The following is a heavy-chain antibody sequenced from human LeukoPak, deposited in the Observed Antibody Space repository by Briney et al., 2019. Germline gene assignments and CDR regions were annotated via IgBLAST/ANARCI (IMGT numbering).Heavy chain of an antibody. V-gene: IGHV4-4*02. CDR2: IHHSGDT. CDR1: GGSISGDSW. CDR3: ARVAWIPIGGVIVTAFDY. J-gene: IGHJ4*02. Sequence: PSGTLSLTCAVSGGSISGDSWWSWVRPSPGKGLEWIGEIHHSGDTDYNSSLKSRVTISLDKSKTQSSLTLNSVTAADTAVYYCARVAWIPIGGVIVTAFDYWGQGTLVTVSS. D-gene: IGHD3-16*02.